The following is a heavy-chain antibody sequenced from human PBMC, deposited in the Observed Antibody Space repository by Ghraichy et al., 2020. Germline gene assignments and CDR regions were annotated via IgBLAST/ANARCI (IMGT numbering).Heavy chain of an antibody. D-gene: IGHD4-17*01. CDR2: IRSKAYGGTT. J-gene: IGHJ4*02. Sequence: SLNISCTASGFTFGDYAMTWVRQAPGKGLEWVGFIRSKAYGGTTEYTASVKGRFTISRDDSKSIAYLQMNSLKTEDTAVYYCTRGRAVTSSFDYWGQGTLVTVSS. CDR1: GFTFGDYA. CDR3: TRGRAVTSSFDY. V-gene: IGHV3-49*04.